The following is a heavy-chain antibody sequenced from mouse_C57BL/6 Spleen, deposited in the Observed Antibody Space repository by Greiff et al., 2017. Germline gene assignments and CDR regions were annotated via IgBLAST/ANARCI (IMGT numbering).Heavy chain of an antibody. CDR3: ARSQLRLPAWFAY. Sequence: VQLQQPGAELVKPGASVKMSCKASGYTFTSYWITWVKQRPGQGLEWIGDIYPGSGSTNYNEKFKSKATLTVDTSSSTAYMQLSSLTSEDSAVYYCARSQLRLPAWFAYWGQGTLVTVSA. D-gene: IGHD3-2*02. CDR2: IYPGSGST. CDR1: GYTFTSYW. V-gene: IGHV1-55*01. J-gene: IGHJ3*01.